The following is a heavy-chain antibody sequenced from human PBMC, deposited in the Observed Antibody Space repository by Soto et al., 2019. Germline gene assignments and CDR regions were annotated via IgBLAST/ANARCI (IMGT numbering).Heavy chain of an antibody. D-gene: IGHD2-8*01. CDR1: GFTFSIYA. CDR3: AKARGFGYCTNGVCHEFDI. Sequence: GGSLRLSCAASGFTFSIYAMGWVRRAPGKGLEWVSTISGSGGGTYYADSVKGRFTISRDNSKNTLYLQMNSLRAEDTAVYYCAKARGFGYCTNGVCHEFDIWGQGTLVTVSS. V-gene: IGHV3-23*01. J-gene: IGHJ3*02. CDR2: ISGSGGGT.